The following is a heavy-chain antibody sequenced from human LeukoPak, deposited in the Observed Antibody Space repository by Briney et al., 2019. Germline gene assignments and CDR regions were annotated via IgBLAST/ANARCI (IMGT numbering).Heavy chain of an antibody. CDR1: GFTFSSYA. J-gene: IGHJ4*02. V-gene: IGHV3-23*01. CDR3: AKMRNYYDSISMGYYFDY. Sequence: PGGSLRLSCAASGFTFSSYAMSWVRQAPGKGLEWGSAISGSGGSTYYADSVKGRFTISRDNSKNTLYLPMNSLRAEDTAVYYCAKMRNYYDSISMGYYFDYWGQGTLVTVSS. D-gene: IGHD3-22*01. CDR2: ISGSGGST.